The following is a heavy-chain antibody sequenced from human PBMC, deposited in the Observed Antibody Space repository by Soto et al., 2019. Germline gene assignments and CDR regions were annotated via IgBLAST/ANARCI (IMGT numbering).Heavy chain of an antibody. CDR3: EREVDIVATSYDY. D-gene: IGHD5-12*01. CDR1: GYTFTGYY. V-gene: IGHV1-2*02. Sequence: QVQLVQSGAEVKKPGASVTVSCKASGYTFTGYYMHWVRQAPGQGLEWMGWINPNSGGTNYAQKFQGRVTMTRDTSISTAYMELSRLRSDDTAVYYCEREVDIVATSYDYWGQGTLVTVSA. CDR2: INPNSGGT. J-gene: IGHJ4*02.